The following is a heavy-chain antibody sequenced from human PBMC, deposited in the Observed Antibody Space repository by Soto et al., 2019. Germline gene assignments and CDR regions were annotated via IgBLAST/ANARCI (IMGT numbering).Heavy chain of an antibody. CDR1: GFTFSSYA. CDR2: ISGSSNTI. CDR3: ARGFDLQYGMDV. J-gene: IGHJ6*02. Sequence: GGSLRLSCAASGFTFSSYAMSWVRQAPRKGLEWLSYISGSSNTIYYADSVKGRFTISRDNAKNSLYLQINSLRDDDTAVYFCARGFDLQYGMDVWGQGTTVTVSS. D-gene: IGHD3-10*01. V-gene: IGHV3-48*02.